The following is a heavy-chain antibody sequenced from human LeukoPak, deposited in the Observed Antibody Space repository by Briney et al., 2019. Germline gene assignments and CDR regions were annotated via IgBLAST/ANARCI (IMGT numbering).Heavy chain of an antibody. Sequence: ASVNVSCKASGYTFTGYYMHWVRQAPGQGLEWMGRINPNSGGTNYAQKFQGRVTMTRGTSISTAYMELSRLRSDDTAVYYCAREPFIVGATKEAFDIWGQGTMVTVSS. D-gene: IGHD1-26*01. CDR1: GYTFTGYY. V-gene: IGHV1-2*06. CDR3: AREPFIVGATKEAFDI. J-gene: IGHJ3*02. CDR2: INPNSGGT.